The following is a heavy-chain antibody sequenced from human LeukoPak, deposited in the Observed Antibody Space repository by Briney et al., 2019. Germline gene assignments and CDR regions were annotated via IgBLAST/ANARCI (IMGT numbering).Heavy chain of an antibody. D-gene: IGHD5-18*01. J-gene: IGHJ4*02. Sequence: ASVKVSCEVSGYTLTELSMHWVRQAPGKGLEWMGGFDPEDGETIYAQKFQGRVTMTEDTSTDTAYMELSSLRSEDTAVYYCATSGGYSYGFGDYFDYWGQGTLVTVSS. CDR2: FDPEDGET. V-gene: IGHV1-24*01. CDR1: GYTLTELS. CDR3: ATSGGYSYGFGDYFDY.